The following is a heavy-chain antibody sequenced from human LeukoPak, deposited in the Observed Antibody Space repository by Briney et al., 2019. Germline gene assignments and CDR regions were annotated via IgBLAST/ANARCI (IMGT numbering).Heavy chain of an antibody. Sequence: ASVKVSCKASGYTFTSYDINWVRQATGKGLEWMGWMNPNSGNTGYAQKFQGRVTMTRNTSISTAYMELSSLRSEDTAVYYCARVGSVAGTEFDYWGQGTLVTVSS. V-gene: IGHV1-8*01. CDR1: GYTFTSYD. D-gene: IGHD6-19*01. CDR3: ARVGSVAGTEFDY. CDR2: MNPNSGNT. J-gene: IGHJ4*02.